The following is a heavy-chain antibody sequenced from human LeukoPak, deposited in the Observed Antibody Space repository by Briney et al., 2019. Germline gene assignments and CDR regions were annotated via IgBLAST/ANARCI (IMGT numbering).Heavy chain of an antibody. V-gene: IGHV3-15*01. J-gene: IGHJ4*02. CDR1: GFTFSNAW. CDR3: TTAYDYGDPYYFDY. CDR2: IKSKTDGGTT. D-gene: IGHD4-17*01. Sequence: GGSLRLSCAASGFTFSNAWMRWVRQAPGKGLEWVGRIKSKTDGGTTDYAAPVKGRFTISRDDSKNTLYLQMNSLKTEDTAVYYCTTAYDYGDPYYFDYWGQGTLVTVSS.